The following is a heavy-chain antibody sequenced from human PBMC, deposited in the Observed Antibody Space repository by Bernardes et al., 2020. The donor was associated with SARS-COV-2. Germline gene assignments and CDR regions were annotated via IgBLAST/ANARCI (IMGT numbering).Heavy chain of an antibody. CDR2: IYWDDDK. D-gene: IGHD3-10*01. CDR1: GFSLSPSGVG. CDR3: AHTIVSGSPGEEYYYYYYGMDV. Sequence: SGPTLWKPTQTLTLTCTFSGFSLSPSGVGVGWIRQPPGKALEWLALIYWDDDKRYSPSLKSRLTITKDTSKNQVVLTMTNMDPVDTATYYCAHTIVSGSPGEEYYYYYYGMDVWGQGTTVTVSS. J-gene: IGHJ6*02. V-gene: IGHV2-5*02.